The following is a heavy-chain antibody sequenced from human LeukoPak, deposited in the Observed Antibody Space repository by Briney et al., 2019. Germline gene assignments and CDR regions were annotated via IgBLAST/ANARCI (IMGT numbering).Heavy chain of an antibody. D-gene: IGHD6-13*01. CDR1: GGSISGYY. Sequence: SETLSLTCTVSGGSISGYYWTWIRQPPGKGLEWIEYIYYSGNTNYNPSLKSRVTTSVDTSKNQFSLKLSSVTAADTAVYYCARYLSAAGNPDVFDYWGQGTLVTVPS. CDR2: IYYSGNT. J-gene: IGHJ4*02. CDR3: ARYLSAAGNPDVFDY. V-gene: IGHV4-59*01.